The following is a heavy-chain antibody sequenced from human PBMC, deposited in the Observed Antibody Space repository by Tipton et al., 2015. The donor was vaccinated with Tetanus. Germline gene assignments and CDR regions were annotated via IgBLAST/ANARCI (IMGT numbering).Heavy chain of an antibody. CDR2: IYSGGST. D-gene: IGHD2-2*01. Sequence: SLRLSCAASGFTVSSNYMSWVRQAPGKGLEWVSVIYSGGSTYYADSVKGRFTISRDNSKNTLYLQMNSLRAEDTAVYYCASYCSSTSCRGDYWGQGTLVTVSS. J-gene: IGHJ4*02. V-gene: IGHV3-53*01. CDR3: ASYCSSTSCRGDY. CDR1: GFTVSSNY.